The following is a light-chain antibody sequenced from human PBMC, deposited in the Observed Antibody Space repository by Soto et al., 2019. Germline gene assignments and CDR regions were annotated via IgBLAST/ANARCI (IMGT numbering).Light chain of an antibody. V-gene: IGKV4-1*01. CDR3: QQYYSTPFT. Sequence: DIVMTQSPDSLAVSLGERATINCKSSQSVLYSSNNKNYLTWYQQKPGQPPKLLIYWASTRESGVPDRFSGSGSGTEFTLTISSLQAEDVALYYCQQYYSTPFTFGPGTQVDIK. J-gene: IGKJ3*01. CDR1: QSVLYSSNNKNY. CDR2: WAS.